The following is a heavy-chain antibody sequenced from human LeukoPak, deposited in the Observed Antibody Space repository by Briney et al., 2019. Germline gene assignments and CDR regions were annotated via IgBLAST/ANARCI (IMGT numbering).Heavy chain of an antibody. J-gene: IGHJ6*03. Sequence: SETLSLTCTVSGGSISSYYWSWIRQPPGKGLEWIGYIYYSGSTNYKSSLKSRVTISVDTSKNQFSLKLSSVTAADAAVYYCARTTEGGYSYGYFYYYYMDVWGKGTTVTISS. CDR3: ARTTEGGYSYGYFYYYYMDV. D-gene: IGHD5-18*01. V-gene: IGHV4-59*01. CDR1: GGSISSYY. CDR2: IYYSGST.